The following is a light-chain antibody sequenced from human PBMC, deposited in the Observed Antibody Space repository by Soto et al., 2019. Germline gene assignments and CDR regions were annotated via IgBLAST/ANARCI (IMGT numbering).Light chain of an antibody. J-gene: IGLJ2*01. CDR3: SSYTSSSTLVV. CDR1: SSDVGGYNY. V-gene: IGLV2-14*01. Sequence: QSALTQPASVSGSPGQSITISCTGTSSDVGGYNYVSWYQQHPGKAPKLMIYDVSNRPSGVSNRFSGSKSGNTASLNISGLQAEDEADYSCSSYTSSSTLVVFGGGTKLTVL. CDR2: DVS.